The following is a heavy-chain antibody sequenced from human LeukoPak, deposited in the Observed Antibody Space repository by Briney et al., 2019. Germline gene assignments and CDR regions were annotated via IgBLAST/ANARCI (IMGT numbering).Heavy chain of an antibody. CDR1: GFTFDDYA. V-gene: IGHV3-9*01. Sequence: PGGSLRLSCAASGFTFDDYAMHWVRQAPGKGLEWVSGISWSSGSIGYADSVKGRFTISRDNAKNSLYMQMNSLRAEDTALYYCAKDIRTYYYGSGSYPDYWGQGTLVTVSS. D-gene: IGHD3-10*01. J-gene: IGHJ4*02. CDR3: AKDIRTYYYGSGSYPDY. CDR2: ISWSSGSI.